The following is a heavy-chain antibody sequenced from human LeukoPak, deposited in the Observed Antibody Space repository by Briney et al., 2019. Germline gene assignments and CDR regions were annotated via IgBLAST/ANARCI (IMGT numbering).Heavy chain of an antibody. D-gene: IGHD3-3*01. J-gene: IGHJ5*02. V-gene: IGHV4-34*01. Sequence: SETLSLTCAVYGGSFSGYYWSWIRQPPGKGLEWIGETNHSGSTNYNPSLKSRVTISVDTSKNQFSLKLSSVTAADTAVYYCARVPRTYYDFWSGYYTYGWFDPWGQGTLVTVSS. CDR2: TNHSGST. CDR3: ARVPRTYYDFWSGYYTYGWFDP. CDR1: GGSFSGYY.